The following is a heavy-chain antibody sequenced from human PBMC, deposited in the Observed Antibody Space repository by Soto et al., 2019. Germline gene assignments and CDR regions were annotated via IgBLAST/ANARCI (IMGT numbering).Heavy chain of an antibody. Sequence: PSETLSLTCTVSGHSMSNTDYSWGWIRQTPGRDLEWIGYFFYSGHTYYNPSLKSRVTISVDRSKNQFSLKLSSVTAADTAVYYCARVPSPWGQGTLVTVSS. CDR3: ARVPSP. V-gene: IGHV4-30-2*01. CDR1: GHSMSNTDYS. CDR2: FFYSGHT. J-gene: IGHJ5*02.